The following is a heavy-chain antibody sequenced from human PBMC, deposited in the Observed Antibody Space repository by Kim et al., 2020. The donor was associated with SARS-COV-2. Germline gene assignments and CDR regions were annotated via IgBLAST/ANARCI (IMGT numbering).Heavy chain of an antibody. D-gene: IGHD6-13*01. CDR3: AKDSRWLQMGDY. V-gene: IGHV3-30*18. CDR1: GFTFSSYG. Sequence: GGSLRLSCAASGFTFSSYGMHWVRQAPGKGLEWVAVISYDGSKKYYTDSVKGRFTISRDNSRKTVYLQMDSLRAEDTAVYYCAKDSRWLQMGDYWGQGTLVTVSS. CDR2: ISYDGSKK. J-gene: IGHJ4*02.